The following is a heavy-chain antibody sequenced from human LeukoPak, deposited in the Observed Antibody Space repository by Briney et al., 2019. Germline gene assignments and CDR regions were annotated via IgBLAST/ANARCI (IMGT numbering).Heavy chain of an antibody. CDR1: GYTFTSYG. CDR2: ISAYNGNT. CDR3: ARDEVASPYYFEY. Sequence: ASVKVSCKASGYTFTSYGISGVREGPGQRLEWMGWISAYNGNTNYAQKLQGRVTMTTDTSTSTAYMELRSLRSDDTAVYYCARDEVASPYYFEYWGQGTLVTVSS. J-gene: IGHJ4*02. D-gene: IGHD2-15*01. V-gene: IGHV1-18*04.